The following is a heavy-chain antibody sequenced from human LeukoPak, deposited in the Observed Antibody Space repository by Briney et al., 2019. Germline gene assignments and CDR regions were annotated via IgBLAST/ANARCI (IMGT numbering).Heavy chain of an antibody. Sequence: PSETLSLTCTVSGGSISSYYWRCVRQPPGKGLEWTGYIYYSGSTNYNPSLKSRVIISVDTSKNQFSLKLSSVTAADTAVYYCARHSLKQWPPYFDYWGQGTLVTVSA. CDR1: GGSISSYY. D-gene: IGHD6-19*01. CDR3: ARHSLKQWPPYFDY. CDR2: IYYSGST. J-gene: IGHJ4*02. V-gene: IGHV4-59*08.